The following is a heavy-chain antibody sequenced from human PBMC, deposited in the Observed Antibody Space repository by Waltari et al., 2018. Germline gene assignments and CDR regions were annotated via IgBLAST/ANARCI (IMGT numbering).Heavy chain of an antibody. Sequence: QVQLQQWGAGLLKPSETLSLTCAVYGGSFSGYYWSWIRQPPGKGLEWIGEINHSGSTNYNPSLKSRVTISVDTSKNQFSLKLSSVTAADTAVYYCARSSSGWYGWFDPWGQGTLVTVSS. CDR1: GGSFSGYY. J-gene: IGHJ5*02. D-gene: IGHD6-19*01. CDR2: INHSGST. V-gene: IGHV4-34*01. CDR3: ARSSSGWYGWFDP.